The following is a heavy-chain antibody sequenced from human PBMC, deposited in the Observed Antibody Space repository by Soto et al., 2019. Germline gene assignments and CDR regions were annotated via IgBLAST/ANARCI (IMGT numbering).Heavy chain of an antibody. CDR1: GYSFTSYW. CDR3: ARGGSSNYNWFDP. J-gene: IGHJ5*02. V-gene: IGHV5-51*01. D-gene: IGHD2-15*01. CDR2: IYPSDSDT. Sequence: GESLKISCKGSGYSFTSYWIGWVRQMPGKGLEWMGIIYPSDSDTKYSPSFQGQVTISADKSINTAYLQWSSLKASDTAMYYCARGGSSNYNWFDPWGQGTLVTVSS.